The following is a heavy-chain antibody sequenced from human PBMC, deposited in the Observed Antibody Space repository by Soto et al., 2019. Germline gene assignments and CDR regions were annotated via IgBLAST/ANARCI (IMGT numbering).Heavy chain of an antibody. D-gene: IGHD6-6*01. CDR1: GFTFSNAW. CDR2: IKGKTDGGTT. J-gene: IGHJ6*02. Sequence: RLSCAASGFTFSNAWMSWVRQAPGKGLEWVGRIKGKTDGGTTDYAAPVKGRFTISRDDSKNTLYLQMNSLKTEDTAVYYCTTGVAARYYYYGMDVWGQGTTVTVSS. V-gene: IGHV3-15*01. CDR3: TTGVAARYYYYGMDV.